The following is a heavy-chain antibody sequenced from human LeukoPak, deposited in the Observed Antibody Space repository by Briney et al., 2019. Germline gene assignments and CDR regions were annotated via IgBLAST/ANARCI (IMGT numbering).Heavy chain of an antibody. Sequence: ASVTVSCQASRGTLRNYAISWVRQAPAQGLEWMGRIIPILGIANYAQKLQGRVTINADNSTSTAYTELSSLGTEDTAVYYCARGRTGIDDYLNWFDPWGQGTLVTVSS. CDR3: ARGRTGIDDYLNWFDP. D-gene: IGHD4/OR15-4a*01. CDR2: IIPILGIA. CDR1: RGTLRNYA. J-gene: IGHJ5*02. V-gene: IGHV1-69*04.